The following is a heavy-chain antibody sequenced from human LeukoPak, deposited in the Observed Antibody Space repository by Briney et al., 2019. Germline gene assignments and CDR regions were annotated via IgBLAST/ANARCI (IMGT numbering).Heavy chain of an antibody. D-gene: IGHD4-17*01. V-gene: IGHV4-61*02. Sequence: MPSETLSLTCTVSGGSISSGSYYWSWIRQPAGKGLEWIGRIYTSGSTNYNPSLKSRVAISVDTSKNQFSLKLSPVTAADTAVYYCARRGDYESGHNWFDPWGQGTLVTVSS. CDR2: IYTSGST. CDR3: ARRGDYESGHNWFDP. J-gene: IGHJ5*02. CDR1: GGSISSGSYY.